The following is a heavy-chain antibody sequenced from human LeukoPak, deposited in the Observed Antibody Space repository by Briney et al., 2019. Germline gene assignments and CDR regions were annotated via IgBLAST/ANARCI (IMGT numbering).Heavy chain of an antibody. V-gene: IGHV4-39*01. J-gene: IGHJ6*03. Sequence: PSETLSLTCTVSGGFISSSSYYWGWIRQPPGKGLEWIGSIYYSGSTYYNPSLKSRVTISVDTSKNQFSLKLSSVTAADTAVYYCVVVVAATWKMYYYYYMDVWGKGTTVTISS. CDR1: GGFISSSSYY. CDR3: VVVVAATWKMYYYYYMDV. D-gene: IGHD2-15*01. CDR2: IYYSGST.